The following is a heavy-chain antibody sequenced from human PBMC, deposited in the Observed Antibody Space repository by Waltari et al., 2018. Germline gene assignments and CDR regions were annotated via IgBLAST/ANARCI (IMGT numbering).Heavy chain of an antibody. Sequence: EVQLVQSGAEVKKPGESLKISCKGSGYSFTSYWIGWVRQMPGKGLEWMCSLSPRDSDTRYVPSFQGQVTISADKSISTAYLQWSSLKASDTAMYYCARLVSSSWYRGFDRYFDLWGRGTLVTVSS. V-gene: IGHV5-51*01. D-gene: IGHD6-13*01. CDR2: LSPRDSDT. J-gene: IGHJ2*01. CDR1: GYSFTSYW. CDR3: ARLVSSSWYRGFDRYFDL.